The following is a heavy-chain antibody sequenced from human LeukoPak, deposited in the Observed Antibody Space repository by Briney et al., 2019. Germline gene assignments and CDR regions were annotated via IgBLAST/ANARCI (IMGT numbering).Heavy chain of an antibody. CDR3: ARSKWELLGDYYGMDV. V-gene: IGHV4-31*03. D-gene: IGHD1-26*01. J-gene: IGHJ6*02. Sequence: PSETRSLTCTVSGGSISSGGYYWSWIRQHPGKGLEWIGYTYYSGSTYYNPSLKSRVTISVDTSKNQFSLKLSSVTAADTAVYYCARSKWELLGDYYGMDVWGQGTTVTVSS. CDR2: TYYSGST. CDR1: GGSISSGGYY.